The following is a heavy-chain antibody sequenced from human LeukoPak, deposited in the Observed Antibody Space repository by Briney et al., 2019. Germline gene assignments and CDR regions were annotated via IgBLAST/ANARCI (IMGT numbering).Heavy chain of an antibody. J-gene: IGHJ4*02. CDR2: IYHSGST. D-gene: IGHD3-22*01. V-gene: IGHV4-30-2*01. CDR1: GGSISSGGYY. Sequence: RASQTLSLTCTVSGGSISSGGYYWSWIRQPPGKGLEWIGYIYHSGSTYYNPSLKSRVTISVDRSKNQFSLKLSSVTAADTAVYYCARAPADGSGYYDYWGQGTLVTVSS. CDR3: ARAPADGSGYYDY.